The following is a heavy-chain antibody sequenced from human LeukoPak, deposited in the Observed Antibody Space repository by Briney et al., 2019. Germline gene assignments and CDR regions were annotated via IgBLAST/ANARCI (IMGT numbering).Heavy chain of an antibody. Sequence: SESLSLTCTVSVASIGSYYWSWIRQPPWKGLEWVVYIYYSGSTSYNPSLRSRVTISIDISKNQFSLKLSSVTAADTAVYYCARDLRTVAANSHDAFDIWGQGTMVTVSS. V-gene: IGHV4-59*01. J-gene: IGHJ3*02. CDR2: IYYSGST. CDR3: ARDLRTVAANSHDAFDI. CDR1: VASIGSYY. D-gene: IGHD6-19*01.